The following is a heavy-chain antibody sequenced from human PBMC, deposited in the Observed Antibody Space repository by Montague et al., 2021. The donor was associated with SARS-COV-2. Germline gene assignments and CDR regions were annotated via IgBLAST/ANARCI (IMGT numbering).Heavy chain of an antibody. J-gene: IGHJ5*02. Sequence: SLRLSCAATGFTFGSYGMHWVRQAPGKGLEWLAAISYEGSNKYYADCVKGRFTISRDNSKNTLYLQLNSLIVEDTAIYYCARDSSRRNSCYVSYNWFDPWGQGTLVTVSS. V-gene: IGHV3-30*03. D-gene: IGHD2-15*01. CDR2: ISYEGSNK. CDR3: ARDSSRRNSCYVSYNWFDP. CDR1: GFTFGSYG.